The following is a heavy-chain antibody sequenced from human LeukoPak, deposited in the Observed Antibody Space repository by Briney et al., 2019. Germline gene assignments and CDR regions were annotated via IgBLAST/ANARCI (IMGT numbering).Heavy chain of an antibody. CDR2: TYYRSKWYN. CDR3: ARDLRPQKYYYYYMDV. Sequence: SQTLSLTCAISGDIVSSNSAAWNWIRRSPSRGLEWLGRTYYRSKWYNDYAVSVKSRITINPDTSKNQFSLQLNSVTPEDTAVYYCARDLRPQKYYYYYMDVWGKGTTVTISS. V-gene: IGHV6-1*01. J-gene: IGHJ6*03. CDR1: GDIVSSNSAA.